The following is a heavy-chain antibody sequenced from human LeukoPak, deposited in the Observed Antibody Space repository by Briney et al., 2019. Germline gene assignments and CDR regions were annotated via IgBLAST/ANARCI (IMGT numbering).Heavy chain of an antibody. Sequence: SETLSLTCTVSGGSISSYYWSWIRQPPGKGLEWIGSIYYSGSTYYNPSLKSRVTISVDTSKNQFSLKLSSVTAADTAVYYCARHGSYSSSFGYFDYWGQGTLVTVSS. J-gene: IGHJ4*02. CDR3: ARHGSYSSSFGYFDY. CDR1: GGSISSYY. D-gene: IGHD6-13*01. CDR2: IYYSGST. V-gene: IGHV4-59*05.